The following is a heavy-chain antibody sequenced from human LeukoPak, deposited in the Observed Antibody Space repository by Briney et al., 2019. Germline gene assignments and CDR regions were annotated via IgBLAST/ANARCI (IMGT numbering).Heavy chain of an antibody. D-gene: IGHD2/OR15-2a*01. J-gene: IGHJ3*02. CDR2: SYHSGST. Sequence: PSETLSLTCAVSGGSITSSKWWTWVRQPPGKGLEWIGESYHSGSTNYNPSLKSRVTISVDKSKKQFSLKLSSVTAADTAVYYCARLSPDGSDIWGQGTMVTVFS. CDR3: ARLSPDGSDI. V-gene: IGHV4-4*02. CDR1: GGSITSSKW.